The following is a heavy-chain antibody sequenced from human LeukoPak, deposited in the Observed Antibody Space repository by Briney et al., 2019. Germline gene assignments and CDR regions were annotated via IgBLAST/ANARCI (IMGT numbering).Heavy chain of an antibody. J-gene: IGHJ4*02. CDR1: GGSISSYY. Sequence: PSETLSLTRTVSGGSISSYYWSWIRQPPGKGLEWIGYIYYSGSTNYNPSLKSRVTISVDTSKNQFSLKLSSVTAADTAVYYCARTSGDYDSSGYYQADYYFDYWGQGTLVTVSS. V-gene: IGHV4-59*08. CDR3: ARTSGDYDSSGYYQADYYFDY. D-gene: IGHD3-22*01. CDR2: IYYSGST.